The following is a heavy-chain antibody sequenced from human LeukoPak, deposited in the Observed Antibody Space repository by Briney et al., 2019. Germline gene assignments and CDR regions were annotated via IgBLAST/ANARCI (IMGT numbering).Heavy chain of an antibody. CDR2: INHSGST. J-gene: IGHJ4*02. CDR1: GGSFSNYY. Sequence: SETLSLTCAVYGGSFSNYYWSWIRQPPGKGLEWIGEINHSGSTNYNPSLKSRVTISVDTSKNQFSLKLSSVTAADTAMYYCARESTTVAGTFDYWGQGTLVTVSS. D-gene: IGHD6-19*01. CDR3: ARESTTVAGTFDY. V-gene: IGHV4-34*01.